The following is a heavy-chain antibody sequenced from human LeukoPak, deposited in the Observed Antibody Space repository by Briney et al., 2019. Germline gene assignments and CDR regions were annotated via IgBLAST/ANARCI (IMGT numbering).Heavy chain of an antibody. J-gene: IGHJ4*02. V-gene: IGHV1-69*13. CDR2: IIPIFGTA. CDR3: ASPKERDYYDSSGYYYFFY. D-gene: IGHD3-22*01. CDR1: GGTFSSYA. Sequence: SVKVSCKASGGTFSSYAISWVRQAPGQGLEWMGEIIPIFGTANYAQKFQGRVTITADESTSTAYMELSSLRSEDTAVYYCASPKERDYYDSSGYYYFFYWGQGTLVTVSS.